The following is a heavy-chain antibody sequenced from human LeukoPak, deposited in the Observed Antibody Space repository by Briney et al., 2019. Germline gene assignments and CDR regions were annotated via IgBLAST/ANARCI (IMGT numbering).Heavy chain of an antibody. V-gene: IGHV4-39*02. D-gene: IGHD4-11*01. CDR2: IYYSGST. J-gene: IGHJ5*02. Sequence: SETLSLTCTVSGGSISSSSYYWGWIRQPPGKGLEWIGSIYYSGSTYYNPSLKSRVTISVDTSKNQFSLKLSSVTAADTAVYYCARDLDNYTFDPWGQGTLVTVSS. CDR1: GGSISSSSYY. CDR3: ARDLDNYTFDP.